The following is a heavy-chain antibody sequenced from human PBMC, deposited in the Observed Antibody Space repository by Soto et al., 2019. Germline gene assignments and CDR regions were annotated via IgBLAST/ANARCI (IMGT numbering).Heavy chain of an antibody. Sequence: QVQLVESGGGVVQPGRSLRLSCAASGFTFSSYGMHWVRQAPGKALEWVAVIWYDGSNKYYADSVKGRFTISRDNSKNTLYRQMNSLRAEDSAVYYCARERGIAADGGWNNWFGPWGQGTMVTVSS. CDR2: IWYDGSNK. J-gene: IGHJ5*02. D-gene: IGHD6-13*01. CDR3: ARERGIAADGGWNNWFGP. CDR1: GFTFSSYG. V-gene: IGHV3-33*01.